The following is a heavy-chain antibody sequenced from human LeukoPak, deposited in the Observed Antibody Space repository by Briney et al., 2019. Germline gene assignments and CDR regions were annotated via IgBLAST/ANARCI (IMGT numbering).Heavy chain of an antibody. CDR1: GFTFSSYA. V-gene: IGHV3-30-3*01. J-gene: IGHJ6*02. CDR3: SLKEQPAYEMDV. D-gene: IGHD6-13*01. Sequence: GGSLRLSCAASGFTFSSYAMHWVRQAPGKGLEWVAVISYDGSNKYYADSVKGRFTPSRDNSKNTLYLQMNSLRAEDTAVYYFSLKEQPAYEMDVWGQGTTVTVSS. CDR2: ISYDGSNK.